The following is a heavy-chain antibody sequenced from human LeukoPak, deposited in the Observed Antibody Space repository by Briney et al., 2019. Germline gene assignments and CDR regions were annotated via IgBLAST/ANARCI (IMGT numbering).Heavy chain of an antibody. V-gene: IGHV4-4*09. CDR1: GGSISSYY. CDR3: ASSGRHYDSSGYYPNWFDP. CDR2: IYTSGST. D-gene: IGHD3-22*01. Sequence: SETLSLTCTVSGGSISSYYWSWIRQPPGKGLEWIGYIYTSGSTNYNPSLKSRVTISVDTSKNQFSLKLSSVTAADTAVYYRASSGRHYDSSGYYPNWFDPWGQGTLVTVSS. J-gene: IGHJ5*02.